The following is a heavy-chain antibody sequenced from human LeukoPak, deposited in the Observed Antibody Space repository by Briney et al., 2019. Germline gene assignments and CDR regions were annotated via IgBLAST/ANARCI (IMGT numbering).Heavy chain of an antibody. CDR1: GFTFDDYA. Sequence: GGSLRLSCAASGFTFDDYAMHWVRQAPGKGLEWVSGISWNNGSIGYADSVKGRFTISRDNAKNSLYLQMNSLRAEDTALYYCAKDIGDYGDGTASFDYWGQGTLVTVSS. CDR3: AKDIGDYGDGTASFDY. V-gene: IGHV3-9*01. CDR2: ISWNNGSI. J-gene: IGHJ4*02. D-gene: IGHD4-17*01.